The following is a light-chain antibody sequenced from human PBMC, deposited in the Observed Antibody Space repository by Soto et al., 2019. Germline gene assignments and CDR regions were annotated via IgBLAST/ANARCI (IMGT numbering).Light chain of an antibody. V-gene: IGLV2-14*01. Sequence: QSALTQPASVSGSPGQAITISCTGTSSDVCTYNFVSWYRRHPVEARILIIFDVSSRPSGISNRFSGSKSGNTASLTLSGVQAEDEANYYCCSYANSDTVIFGGGTKLTVL. CDR2: DVS. CDR1: SSDVCTYNF. CDR3: CSYANSDTVI. J-gene: IGLJ2*01.